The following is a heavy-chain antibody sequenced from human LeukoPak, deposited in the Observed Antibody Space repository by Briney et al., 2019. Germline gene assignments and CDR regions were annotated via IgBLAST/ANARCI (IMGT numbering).Heavy chain of an antibody. CDR3: ARERYCSSTSCYLIDY. D-gene: IGHD2-2*01. V-gene: IGHV3-72*01. J-gene: IGHJ4*02. CDR1: GFTFSDHY. CDR2: TRNKANSYTT. Sequence: GGSLRLSCAASGFTFSDHYMDWVRQAPGKGLEWVGRTRNKANSYTTEYAASVKGRFTISRDDSKNSLYLQMNSLKTEDTAVYYCARERYCSSTSCYLIDYWGQGTLVTVSS.